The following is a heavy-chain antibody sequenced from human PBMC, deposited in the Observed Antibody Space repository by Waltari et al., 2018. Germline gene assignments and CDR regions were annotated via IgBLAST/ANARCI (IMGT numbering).Heavy chain of an antibody. CDR2: IYHGGRT. CDR3: AGGSSSWYFGY. V-gene: IGHV4-38-2*01. J-gene: IGHJ4*02. Sequence: QVQLQESGPGLVKPSETLSLTCAVSGYSISSGYYWGWIRQPPGKGLEWIGSIYHGGRTCYNPSLKGRVTVAVDTSKNQLSRKRSTVTAADTAEYYCAGGSSSWYFGYWGQGTLVIVSS. D-gene: IGHD6-6*01. CDR1: GYSISSGYY.